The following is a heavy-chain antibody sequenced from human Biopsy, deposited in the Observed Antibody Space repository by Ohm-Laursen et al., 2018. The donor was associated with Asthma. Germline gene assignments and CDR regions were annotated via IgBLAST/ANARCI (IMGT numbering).Heavy chain of an antibody. D-gene: IGHD6-19*01. Sequence: LSLTCAASRFTYEMHWVRQAPGKGLEWVAVISYDGSSIYYADSVKGRFTISRDNSKNTLSLQMNSLTAEDTAVYYWAREGVAGTHIEDWGQGTLVTVSS. CDR3: AREGVAGTHIED. V-gene: IGHV3-30-3*01. CDR1: RFTYE. CDR2: ISYDGSSI. J-gene: IGHJ4*02.